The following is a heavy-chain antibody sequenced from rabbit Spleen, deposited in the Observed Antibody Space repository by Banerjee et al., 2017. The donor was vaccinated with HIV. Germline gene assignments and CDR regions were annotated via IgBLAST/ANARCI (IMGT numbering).Heavy chain of an antibody. CDR1: GIDFSRGYD. CDR2: VFTGNVKT. V-gene: IGHV1S40*01. CDR3: VREVAGKFNL. J-gene: IGHJ4*01. Sequence: QSLEESGGDLVKPGASLTLTCKASGIDFSRGYDMCWVRLAPGKGLEWIGCVFTGNVKTYYASWAKGRFTISKTSSTTVTLQMTSLTAADTATYFCVREVAGKFNLWGPGTLVTVS. D-gene: IGHD4-1*01.